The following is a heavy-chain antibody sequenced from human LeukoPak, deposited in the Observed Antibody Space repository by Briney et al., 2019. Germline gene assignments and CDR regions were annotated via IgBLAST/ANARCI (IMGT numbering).Heavy chain of an antibody. V-gene: IGHV4-59*08. Sequence: SEPLSLTGTVSGGSISSYYWSWIRQPPGKGLEWIGHIFYSGSSAYNYNPSLQSRVTISLDPSKDQFSLKLSSVTAADTAVYYCARYFYGGYAGVDSWGQGTLVTVSS. D-gene: IGHD4-23*01. CDR3: ARYFYGGYAGVDS. CDR1: GGSISSYY. CDR2: IFYSGSSAY. J-gene: IGHJ5*01.